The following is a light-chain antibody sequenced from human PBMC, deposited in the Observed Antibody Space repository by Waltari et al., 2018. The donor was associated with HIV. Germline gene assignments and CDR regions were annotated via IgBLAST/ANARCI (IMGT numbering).Light chain of an antibody. CDR1: SSNVGGYDY. J-gene: IGLJ2*01. V-gene: IGLV2-8*01. Sequence: QSALTQPPSASGSPGQSVTISCTGTSSNVGGYDYVSCYQQHPGKAPNLIIYEVTKRPSGVPDRFSGSKSGNTASLTVSGLQSEDEADYYCSSYAGSNNLGVFGGGTKLTVL. CDR3: SSYAGSNNLGV. CDR2: EVT.